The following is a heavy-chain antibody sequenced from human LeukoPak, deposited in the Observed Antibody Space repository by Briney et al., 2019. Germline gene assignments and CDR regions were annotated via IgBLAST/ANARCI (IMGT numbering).Heavy chain of an antibody. CDR2: ISGSGGST. CDR3: TKRGYSSSWLSFFDS. Sequence: GGSLRLSCAASGFTFSSYAMSWVRQAPGKGLEWVSAISGSGGSTYYADSVKGRFTISRDNSKNTLYLQMNSLRAEDTAVYYCTKRGYSSSWLSFFDSWGQGTLVTVSS. V-gene: IGHV3-23*01. D-gene: IGHD6-13*01. CDR1: GFTFSSYA. J-gene: IGHJ4*02.